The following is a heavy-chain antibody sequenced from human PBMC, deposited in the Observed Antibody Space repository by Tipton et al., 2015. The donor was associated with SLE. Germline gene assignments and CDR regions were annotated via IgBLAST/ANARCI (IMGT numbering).Heavy chain of an antibody. CDR3: ARGLNYYDSSGYYPFYYMDV. CDR2: INHSGGT. CDR1: GGSFGDDY. D-gene: IGHD3-22*01. V-gene: IGHV4-34*01. J-gene: IGHJ6*03. Sequence: TLSLTCAVYGGSFGDDYWSWIRQPPGKGLEWIGEINHSGGTNDNPSLKSRVTISVDTSKNQFSLKLTSVTAADTAVYYCARGLNYYDSSGYYPFYYMDVWGKGTTVTVSS.